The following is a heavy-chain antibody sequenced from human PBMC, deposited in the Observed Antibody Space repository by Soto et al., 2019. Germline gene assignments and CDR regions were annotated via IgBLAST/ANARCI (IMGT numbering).Heavy chain of an antibody. CDR3: AKSSVSERKYHFDY. J-gene: IGHJ4*02. Sequence: GGSLRLSCAASGFTFRNYAVSWVRQAPGKGLEWVSGLNGNSGSTYYAHSVKGRITISRDNTKNTLYLQMNRLRDADTVIYFCAKSSVSERKYHFDYWGQGTLVTVSS. V-gene: IGHV3-23*01. CDR2: LNGNSGST. CDR1: GFTFRNYA. D-gene: IGHD2-2*01.